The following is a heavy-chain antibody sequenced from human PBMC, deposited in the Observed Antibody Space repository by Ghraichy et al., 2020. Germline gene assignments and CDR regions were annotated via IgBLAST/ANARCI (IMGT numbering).Heavy chain of an antibody. J-gene: IGHJ4*01. Sequence: GGSLRLSCAASGFNISDYYMSWIRQAPGKGLEWISYISSSSTYRMYADSVQGRFTVSRDNAKNSLFLQMNSLRAADTAVYYCARSYYDSSGYSDCWGQGILVTVSS. CDR1: GFNISDYY. CDR3: ARSYYDSSGYSDC. D-gene: IGHD3-22*01. CDR2: ISSSSTYR. V-gene: IGHV3-11*06.